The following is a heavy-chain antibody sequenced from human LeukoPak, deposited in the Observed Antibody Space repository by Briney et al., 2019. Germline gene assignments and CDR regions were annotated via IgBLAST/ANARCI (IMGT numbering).Heavy chain of an antibody. J-gene: IGHJ3*02. Sequence: PSETLSLTCTVSGGSISSYYWGWIRQPPGKGLEWIGSIYYSGSTYYNPSLKSRVTISVDTSKNQFSLKLSSVTAADTAVYYCAREPAYYYDSSGYWVAFDIWGQGTMVTVSS. CDR2: IYYSGST. V-gene: IGHV4-39*02. D-gene: IGHD3-22*01. CDR1: GGSISSYY. CDR3: AREPAYYYDSSGYWVAFDI.